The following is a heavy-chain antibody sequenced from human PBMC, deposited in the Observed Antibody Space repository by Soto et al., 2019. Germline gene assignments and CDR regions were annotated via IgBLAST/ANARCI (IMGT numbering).Heavy chain of an antibody. CDR1: GYSFTSYW. CDR3: ASPGSGYEYYYYYGMDV. Sequence: GESLKISCKGSGYSFTSYWISWVRQMPGKGLEWMGRIDPSDSYTNYSPSFQGHVTISADKSISTAYLQWSSLRASDTAMYYCASPGSGYEYYYYYGMDVWGQGTKVTVSS. CDR2: IDPSDSYT. J-gene: IGHJ6*02. D-gene: IGHD3-22*01. V-gene: IGHV5-10-1*01.